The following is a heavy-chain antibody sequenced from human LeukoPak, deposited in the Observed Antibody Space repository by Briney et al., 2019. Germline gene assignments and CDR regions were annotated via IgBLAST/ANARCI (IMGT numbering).Heavy chain of an antibody. CDR1: GYTFTSYY. D-gene: IGHD1-14*01. CDR2: INPSGGST. Sequence: VASVKVSCKASGYTFTSYYMHWVRQAPGQGLEWMGIINPSGGSTSYAQKFQGRVTITADESTSTAYMELSSLRSEDTAVYYCARDRTLFDYWGQGTLVTVSS. V-gene: IGHV1-46*01. CDR3: ARDRTLFDY. J-gene: IGHJ4*02.